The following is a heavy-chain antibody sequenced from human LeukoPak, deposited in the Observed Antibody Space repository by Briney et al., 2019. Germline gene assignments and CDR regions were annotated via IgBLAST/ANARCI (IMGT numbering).Heavy chain of an antibody. CDR1: NGSFSGYF. J-gene: IGHJ4*01. V-gene: IGHV4-34*01. D-gene: IGHD1-20*01. CDR3: ARGRGYNWDQIYFVY. CDR2: INHSGSS. Sequence: RPSETLSLTCAVPNGSFSGYFWSWLRQPPGKGLECIGDINHSGSSHYNPSLKNRAVMSIDTSKNEFSLRLTSVTAADTAVYYRARGRGYNWDQIYFVYWGHGTLVTVSS.